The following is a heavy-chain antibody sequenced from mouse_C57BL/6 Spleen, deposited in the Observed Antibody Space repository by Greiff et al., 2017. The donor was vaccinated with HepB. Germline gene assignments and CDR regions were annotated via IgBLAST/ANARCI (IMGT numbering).Heavy chain of an antibody. D-gene: IGHD1-1*01. V-gene: IGHV1-50*01. Sequence: QVQLQQPGAELVKPGASVKLSCKASGYTFTSYWMQWVKQRPGQGLEWIGEIDPSDSYTNYNQKFKGKATLTVDTSSSTAYMQLSSLTSEDSAVYYCARSTTGGDYWGQGTTLTVSS. CDR1: GYTFTSYW. J-gene: IGHJ2*01. CDR2: IDPSDSYT. CDR3: ARSTTGGDY.